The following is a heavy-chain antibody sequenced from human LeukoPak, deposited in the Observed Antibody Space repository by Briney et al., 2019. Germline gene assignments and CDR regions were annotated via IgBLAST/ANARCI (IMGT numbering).Heavy chain of an antibody. J-gene: IGHJ4*02. D-gene: IGHD1-26*01. Sequence: GGSLRLSCAASGLTFNNYAMTWVRQTPGKGLEWVSGISAGGNSPYYADSVKGRFTISRDNSKNTLYLQMNSLRAEDTAVYYCAKGDSGSYAVDYWGQGTLVTVSS. V-gene: IGHV3-23*01. CDR3: AKGDSGSYAVDY. CDR1: GLTFNNYA. CDR2: ISAGGNSP.